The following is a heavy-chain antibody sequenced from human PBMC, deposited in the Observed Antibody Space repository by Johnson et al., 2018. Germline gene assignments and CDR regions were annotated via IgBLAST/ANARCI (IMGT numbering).Heavy chain of an antibody. D-gene: IGHD3-10*01. CDR1: GFTFSSYG. CDR2: ISYDGSNK. V-gene: IGHV3-30*03. J-gene: IGHJ3*02. Sequence: QVQLVESGGGVVQPGRSLRLSCAASGFTFSSYGIHWVRQAPGKGLEWVAVISYDGSNKYYADAVKGRFTISRDKAKKSLYLQMSSLRVEDTALYYCARGNYNDPIDIWGQGTMVTVSS. CDR3: ARGNYNDPIDI.